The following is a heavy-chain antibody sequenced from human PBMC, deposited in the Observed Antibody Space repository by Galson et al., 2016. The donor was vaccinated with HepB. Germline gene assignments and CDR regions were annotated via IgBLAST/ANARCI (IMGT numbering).Heavy chain of an antibody. CDR3: AQAGNYYDGSGYYQFDY. J-gene: IGHJ4*02. CDR1: GGTFSTYV. V-gene: IGHV1-69*13. Sequence: QSGAEVKKPGASVKVSCKASGGTFSTYVVSWVRQAPGQRLEWMGGIIPVFGTTNYAQRFQGRVTFTADPSTTTAYMELNSLRSEDTAVYYCAQAGNYYDGSGYYQFDYWGQGTLVTVSS. CDR2: IIPVFGTT. D-gene: IGHD3-22*01.